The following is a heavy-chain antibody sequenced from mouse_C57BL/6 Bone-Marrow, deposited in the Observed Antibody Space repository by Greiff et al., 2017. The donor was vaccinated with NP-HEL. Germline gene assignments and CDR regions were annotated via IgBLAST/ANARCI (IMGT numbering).Heavy chain of an antibody. D-gene: IGHD1-1*01. CDR1: GYTFTSYW. CDR2: IDPSDSYT. Sequence: QVQLQQPGAELVRPGTSVKLSCKASGYTFTSYWMHWVRQRPGQGLEWIGVIDPSDSYTNYNQKFKGKATLTVDTSSSTAYMQRSSLTAEDSAVYYCARGITTVVAKAYWGQGTLVTVSA. J-gene: IGHJ3*01. CDR3: ARGITTVVAKAY. V-gene: IGHV1-59*01.